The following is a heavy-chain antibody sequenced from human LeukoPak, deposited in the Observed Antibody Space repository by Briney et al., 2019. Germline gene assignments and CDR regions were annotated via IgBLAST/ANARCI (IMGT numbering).Heavy chain of an antibody. Sequence: GGSLRLSCAASGFTVSSNYMSWVRQAPGKGLEWVSVIYSGGSTYYADSVKGRFTISRDNSKNTLYLQMNSLRAEDTAVYYCAKDLFLEWLFRYWGQGTLVTVSS. CDR3: AKDLFLEWLFRY. D-gene: IGHD3-3*01. CDR1: GFTVSSNY. CDR2: IYSGGST. V-gene: IGHV3-66*01. J-gene: IGHJ4*02.